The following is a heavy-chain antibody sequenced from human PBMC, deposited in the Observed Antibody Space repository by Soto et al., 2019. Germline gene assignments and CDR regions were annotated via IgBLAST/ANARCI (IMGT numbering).Heavy chain of an antibody. V-gene: IGHV3-11*06. CDR2: ISSSSSYT. CDR1: GFTFSDYY. D-gene: IGHD6-6*01. Sequence: PGGSLRLSCAASGFTFSDYYMSWIRQAPGKGLEWVSYISSSSSYTNYADSVKGRFTISRDNAKNSLYLQMNSLRAEDTAVYYCARRGSSGKLYFDYWGQGTLVTVSS. J-gene: IGHJ4*02. CDR3: ARRGSSGKLYFDY.